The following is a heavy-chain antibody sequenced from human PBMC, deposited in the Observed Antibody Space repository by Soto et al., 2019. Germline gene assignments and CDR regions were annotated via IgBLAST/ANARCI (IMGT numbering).Heavy chain of an antibody. J-gene: IGHJ6*02. V-gene: IGHV3-53*02. Sequence: EVQLVETGGDLIQPGGSLRLSCAASGFTVSSDSMTWVRQAPGKGLEWISIMYSDNNTDYADSVKGRFSISRDTSKNILYLQMNSLRAEETAEYYCARNYSAMGVWGRGTTVTVSS. CDR2: MYSDNNT. CDR1: GFTVSSDS. CDR3: ARNYSAMGV.